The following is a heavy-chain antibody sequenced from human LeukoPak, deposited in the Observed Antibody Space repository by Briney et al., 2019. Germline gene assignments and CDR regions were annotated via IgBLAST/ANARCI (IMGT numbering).Heavy chain of an antibody. CDR3: VKDGGVLYGADY. CDR1: GFIFSSFG. Sequence: GGSLRLSCAASGFIFSSFGMHWVRQAPGKGLEWVAFIRYDGSNKYYADSVQGRFTISRDNSKNTLYLQMNSLTAEDTAVYYCVKDGGVLYGADYWGQGTLVTVSS. CDR2: IRYDGSNK. V-gene: IGHV3-30*02. J-gene: IGHJ4*02. D-gene: IGHD4/OR15-4a*01.